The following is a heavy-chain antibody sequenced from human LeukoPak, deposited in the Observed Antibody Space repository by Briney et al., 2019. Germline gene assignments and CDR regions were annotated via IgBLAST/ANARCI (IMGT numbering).Heavy chain of an antibody. CDR1: GGSISSGDYY. Sequence: SQTLSLTCTVSGGSISSGDYYWSWIRQPPGKGLEWIGYIYYSGSTYYDPSLKSRVTISVDTSKNQFPLKLSSVTAADTAVYYCARAPYYYDSSAFWGGIDYWGQGTLVTVS. CDR2: IYYSGST. J-gene: IGHJ4*02. CDR3: ARAPYYYDSSAFWGGIDY. V-gene: IGHV4-30-4*01. D-gene: IGHD3-22*01.